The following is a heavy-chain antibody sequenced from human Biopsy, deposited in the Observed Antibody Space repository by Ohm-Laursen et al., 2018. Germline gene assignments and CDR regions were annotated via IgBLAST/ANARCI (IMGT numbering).Heavy chain of an antibody. CDR2: IWYDGTDK. V-gene: IGHV3-33*01. J-gene: IGHJ6*03. CDR1: GFTFSGYG. D-gene: IGHD3-10*01. Sequence: SLRLSCTAFGFTFSGYGMHWVRQAPGKGLEWVAVIWYDGTDKFYADSVKGRFTISRDNSKNALYLHMNSLRAADTAVYYCARDRYYGSENYFSHYNMDVWGQGTTVTVSS. CDR3: ARDRYYGSENYFSHYNMDV.